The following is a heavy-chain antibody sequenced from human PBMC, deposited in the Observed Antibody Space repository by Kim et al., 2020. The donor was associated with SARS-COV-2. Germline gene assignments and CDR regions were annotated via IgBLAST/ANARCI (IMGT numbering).Heavy chain of an antibody. J-gene: IGHJ4*02. CDR2: IYYSGST. D-gene: IGHD5-18*01. V-gene: IGHV4-39*01. Sequence: SETLSLTCTVSGGSISSSSYYWGWIRQPPGKGLEWIGSIYYSGSTYYNPSLKSRVTISVDTSKNQFSLKLSSVTAADTAVYYCARLIHGYSYDYGVDYWGQGTLVPVSP. CDR1: GGSISSSSYY. CDR3: ARLIHGYSYDYGVDY.